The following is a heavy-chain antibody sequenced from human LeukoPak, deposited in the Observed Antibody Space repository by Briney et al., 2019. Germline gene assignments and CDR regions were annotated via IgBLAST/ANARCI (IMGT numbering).Heavy chain of an antibody. D-gene: IGHD3-16*02. CDR2: ISGSGGST. V-gene: IGHV3-23*01. CDR3: AKGYDYVWGSYRSPFDY. CDR1: GFTFSSYG. Sequence: GGSLRLSCAASGFTFSSYGMSWVRQAPGKGLEWVSAISGSGGSTYYADSVKGRFTISRDNSKNTLYLQMNSLRAKDTAVYYCAKGYDYVWGSYRSPFDYWGQGTLVTVSS. J-gene: IGHJ4*02.